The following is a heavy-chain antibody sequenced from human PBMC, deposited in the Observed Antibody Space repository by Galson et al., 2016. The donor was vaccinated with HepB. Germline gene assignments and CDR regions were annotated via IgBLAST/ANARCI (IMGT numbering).Heavy chain of an antibody. CDR1: GDSFTGYA. Sequence: SVKVSCKASGDSFTGYAISWVRQAPGQGLEWMGRVVPISDITYYAQKFRGRVTITADKSTSTAYMELSSLRFEDTAVYYCAKIGYNSGWSDYGGQGTLVSVS. V-gene: IGHV1-69*04. D-gene: IGHD6-19*01. CDR3: AKIGYNSGWSDY. CDR2: VVPISDIT. J-gene: IGHJ4*02.